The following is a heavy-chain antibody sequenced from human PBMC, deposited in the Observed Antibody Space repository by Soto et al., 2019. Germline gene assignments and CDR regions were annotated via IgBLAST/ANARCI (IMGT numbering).Heavy chain of an antibody. D-gene: IGHD4-17*01. Sequence: PGGSLRLSCAASGFTFSSYSMNWVRQAPGKGLEWVSSISSSSSYIYYADSVKGRFTISRDNAKNSLYLQMNSLRAEDTAVYYCARDTTYGAHEDYYGMDVWGQGTTVTVSS. CDR3: ARDTTYGAHEDYYGMDV. J-gene: IGHJ6*02. CDR2: ISSSSSYI. CDR1: GFTFSSYS. V-gene: IGHV3-21*01.